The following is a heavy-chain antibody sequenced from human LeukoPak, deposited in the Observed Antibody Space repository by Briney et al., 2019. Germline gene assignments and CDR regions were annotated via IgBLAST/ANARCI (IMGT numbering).Heavy chain of an antibody. Sequence: GASVKVSCKASGYSFSGFYLFWVRQAPGQGLEWMGIINPSGGSTSYAQKFQGRVTMTRDTSTSTVYMELSSLRSEDTAVYYCARDCLGYCSGGSCFRPNTSTLNWFDPWGQGTLVTVSS. J-gene: IGHJ5*02. D-gene: IGHD2-15*01. CDR2: INPSGGST. CDR1: GYSFSGFY. V-gene: IGHV1-46*01. CDR3: ARDCLGYCSGGSCFRPNTSTLNWFDP.